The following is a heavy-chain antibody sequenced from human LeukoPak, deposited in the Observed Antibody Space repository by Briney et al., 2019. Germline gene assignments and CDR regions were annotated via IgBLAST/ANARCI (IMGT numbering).Heavy chain of an antibody. V-gene: IGHV3-74*01. CDR3: ARGGIVGATIPFDY. D-gene: IGHD1-26*01. Sequence: GGSLRLSCVASGFIFSSDWMHWVRQTPGKGLEWVSRIDTDGRGTSYAGSVEGRFTISRDNAKNSLYLQMNSLRAEDTALYYCARGGIVGATIPFDYWGQGTLVTVSS. CDR2: IDTDGRGT. CDR1: GFIFSSDW. J-gene: IGHJ4*02.